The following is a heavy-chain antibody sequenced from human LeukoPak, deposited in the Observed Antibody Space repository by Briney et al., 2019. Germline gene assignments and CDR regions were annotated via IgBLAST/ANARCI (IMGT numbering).Heavy chain of an antibody. D-gene: IGHD3-10*01. J-gene: IGHJ6*04. CDR1: GGSFSGYY. Sequence: SETLSLTCAVYGGSFSGYYWSWIRQPPGKGLEWIGEINHSGSTNYNPSLKSRVTISVDTSKNQFSLKLSSVTAADTAVYYCARRGYGSGSYRYGMDVWGKGTTVTVSS. V-gene: IGHV4-34*01. CDR3: ARRGYGSGSYRYGMDV. CDR2: INHSGST.